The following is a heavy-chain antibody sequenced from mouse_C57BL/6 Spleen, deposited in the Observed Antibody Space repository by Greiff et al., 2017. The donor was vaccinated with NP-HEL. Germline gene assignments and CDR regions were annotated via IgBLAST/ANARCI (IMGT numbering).Heavy chain of an antibody. V-gene: IGHV5-17*01. CDR2: ISSGSSTI. D-gene: IGHD1-1*01. Sequence: DVMLVESGGGLVKPGGSLKLSCAASGFTFSDYGMHWVRQAPEKGLEWVAYISSGSSTIYYADTVKGRFTISRDNAKNTLFLQMTSLRSEDTAMYYCARGGYGKGYFDVWGTGTTVTVSS. J-gene: IGHJ1*03. CDR1: GFTFSDYG. CDR3: ARGGYGKGYFDV.